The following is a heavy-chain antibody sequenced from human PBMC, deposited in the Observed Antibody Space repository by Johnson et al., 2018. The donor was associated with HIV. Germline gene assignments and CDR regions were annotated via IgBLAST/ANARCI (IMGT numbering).Heavy chain of an antibody. V-gene: IGHV3-11*04. CDR2: ISSSGTTV. CDR3: AISGTGPDAFDI. CDR1: GFTFSDYY. Sequence: QVQLVESGGGLIQPGGSLRLSCAASGFTFSDYYMTWIRQTPGKGLEWGSYISSSGTTVYYADFVRGRFSISRDTTKHSLYLQMNSLRAEDTAVYYCAISGTGPDAFDIWGQGTMVTVSS. J-gene: IGHJ3*02.